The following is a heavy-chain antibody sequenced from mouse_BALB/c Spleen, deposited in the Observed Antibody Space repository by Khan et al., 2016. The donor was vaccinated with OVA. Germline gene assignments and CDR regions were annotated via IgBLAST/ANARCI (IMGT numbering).Heavy chain of an antibody. CDR1: GFTFSDYY. J-gene: IGHJ3*01. CDR3: ARGGYGAFGY. D-gene: IGHD2-14*01. CDR2: ISDGGSYI. Sequence: EVELVESGGGLVKPGGSLKLSCAASGFTFSDYYMYWVRQSPEKRLEWVATISDGGSYIYYPDSVKGRFTISRDKAKNNLYLQMSSLQSEDTAMYDCARGGYGAFGYWGQGTLVTVSA. V-gene: IGHV5-4*02.